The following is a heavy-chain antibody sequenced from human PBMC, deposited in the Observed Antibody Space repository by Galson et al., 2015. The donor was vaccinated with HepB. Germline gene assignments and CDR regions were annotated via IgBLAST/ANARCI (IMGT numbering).Heavy chain of an antibody. V-gene: IGHV4-34*01. CDR3: ARGLYYYDSSGYYWGYYYYYGMDV. CDR1: GGSFSGYY. CDR2: INHSGST. D-gene: IGHD3-22*01. Sequence: ETLSLTCAVYGGSFSGYYWSWNRQPPGKGLEWIGEINHSGSTNYNPSLKSRVTISVDTSKNQFSLELSSVTAADTAVDYCARGLYYYDSSGYYWGYYYYYGMDVWGQGTTVTVSS. J-gene: IGHJ6*02.